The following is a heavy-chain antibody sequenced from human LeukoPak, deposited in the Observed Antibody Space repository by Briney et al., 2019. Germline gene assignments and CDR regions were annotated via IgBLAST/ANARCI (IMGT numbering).Heavy chain of an antibody. V-gene: IGHV4-59*01. Sequence: SETLSLTCTVSGGSINSYYWSWIRQPPGKGLECIGYIHYTGSTNYNPSLKSRATISVDTSKNQFSLKLSSVTAADTAVYYCARVGTSIAALGRFDPWGQGTLVTVSS. CDR3: ARVGTSIAALGRFDP. J-gene: IGHJ5*02. CDR1: GGSINSYY. CDR2: IHYTGST. D-gene: IGHD6-6*01.